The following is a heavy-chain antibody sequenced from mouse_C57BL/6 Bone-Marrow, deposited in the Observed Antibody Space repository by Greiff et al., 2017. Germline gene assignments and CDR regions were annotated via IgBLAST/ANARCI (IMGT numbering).Heavy chain of an antibody. CDR3: ARDGNYREAMDY. D-gene: IGHD2-12*01. V-gene: IGHV5-4*01. CDR1: GFTFSSYA. CDR2: ISDGGSYT. Sequence: EVQWVESGGGLVKPGGSLKLSCAASGFTFSSYAMSWVRQTPEKRLEWVATISDGGSYTYYPDNVKGRFTISRDNAKNNLYLQMSHLKSEDTAMYYCARDGNYREAMDYWGQGTSVTVSS. J-gene: IGHJ4*01.